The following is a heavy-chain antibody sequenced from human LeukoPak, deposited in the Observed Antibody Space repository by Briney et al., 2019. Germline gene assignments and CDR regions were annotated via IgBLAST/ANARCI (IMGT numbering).Heavy chain of an antibody. J-gene: IGHJ4*02. CDR1: GFTFSSYA. V-gene: IGHV3-30-3*01. CDR3: ARALYSSSSGPGNY. CDR2: ISYDGSNK. D-gene: IGHD6-6*01. Sequence: GGSLRLSCAASGFTFSSYAMHWVRQAPGKGLEWVAVISYDGSNKYYADSVKGRFTISRDNSKNTLYLQMNSLRAEDTAVYYCARALYSSSSGPGNYWGQGTLVTVSS.